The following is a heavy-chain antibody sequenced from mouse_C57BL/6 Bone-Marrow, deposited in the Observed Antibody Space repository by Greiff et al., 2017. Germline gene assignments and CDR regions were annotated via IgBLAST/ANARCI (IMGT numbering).Heavy chain of an antibody. Sequence: VHVKQSGAELVRPGASVKLSCTASGFNIKDDYMHWVKQRPEQGLEWIGWIDPENGDTEYASKFQGKATITADTSSNTAYLQLSSLTSEDTAVYYCTYGYDWFAYWGKGTLVTVSA. CDR2: IDPENGDT. V-gene: IGHV14-4*01. J-gene: IGHJ3*01. CDR3: TYGYDWFAY. D-gene: IGHD2-2*01. CDR1: GFNIKDDY.